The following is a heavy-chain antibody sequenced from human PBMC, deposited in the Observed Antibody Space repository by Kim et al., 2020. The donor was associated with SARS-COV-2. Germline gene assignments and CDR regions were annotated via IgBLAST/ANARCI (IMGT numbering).Heavy chain of an antibody. CDR1: GFTFSSYA. CDR2: ISGSGGST. Sequence: GGSLRLSCAASGFTFSSYAMSWVRQAPGKGLEWVSAISGSGGSTYYADSVKGRFTISRDNSKNTLYLQMNSLRAEDTAVYYCAKGVFSSPTIPNDYWGQGTLVTVSS. D-gene: IGHD2-2*02. V-gene: IGHV3-23*01. J-gene: IGHJ4*02. CDR3: AKGVFSSPTIPNDY.